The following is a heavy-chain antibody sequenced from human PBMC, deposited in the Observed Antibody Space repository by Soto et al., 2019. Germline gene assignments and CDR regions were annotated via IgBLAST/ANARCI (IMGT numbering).Heavy chain of an antibody. CDR1: GFSFSSFA. CDR2: ISSDGSKK. D-gene: IGHD1-26*01. CDR3: AKDISTYSGGYTYYFDC. Sequence: GGSLRLSCAASGFSFSSFAMHWVRQAPGKGLEWVAVISSDGSKKYYVDSVKGRFTISRDNSKNTLDLQMNSLRAEDTAVYFCAKDISTYSGGYTYYFDCWGLGTSVTVSS. J-gene: IGHJ4*02. V-gene: IGHV3-30*18.